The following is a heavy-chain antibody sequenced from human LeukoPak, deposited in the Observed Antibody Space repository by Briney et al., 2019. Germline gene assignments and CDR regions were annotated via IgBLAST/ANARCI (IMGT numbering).Heavy chain of an antibody. V-gene: IGHV4-4*07. D-gene: IGHD5-18*01. CDR3: AREEDTATEL. Sequence: PSETLSLTCTVSGGSISSYYWSWLRQPAGKGLEWIGRIYTSGSTNYNPSLKSRVTMSVDTSKNQFSLKLSYVTAADTSVYYCAREEDTATELWGQGTLVTVSS. J-gene: IGHJ4*02. CDR2: IYTSGST. CDR1: GGSISSYY.